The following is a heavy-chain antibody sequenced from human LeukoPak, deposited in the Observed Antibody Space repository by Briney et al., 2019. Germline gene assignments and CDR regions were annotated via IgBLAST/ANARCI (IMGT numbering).Heavy chain of an antibody. CDR2: IDSGDYET. D-gene: IGHD2-21*02. CDR3: ATPPGYCGNDCSFDH. Sequence: GESLKISCEGPGYSFSNYWIGWVGQMPGKGLEWMGIIDSGDYETRYSPSCQGLVTIPVDKSISTAYLQWSSLKASDTAMYYCATPPGYCGNDCSFDHWGQGTLVTVSS. J-gene: IGHJ4*02. CDR1: GYSFSNYW. V-gene: IGHV5-51*01.